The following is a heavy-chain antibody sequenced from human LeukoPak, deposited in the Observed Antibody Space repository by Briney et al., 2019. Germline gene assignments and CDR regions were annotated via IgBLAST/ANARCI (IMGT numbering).Heavy chain of an antibody. J-gene: IGHJ3*02. CDR3: ARGRSSVSDYDAFDI. V-gene: IGHV4-4*07. D-gene: IGHD5/OR15-5a*01. CDR2: IYFSGNT. Sequence: PSETLSLTCTVSGGSISSYYWSWIRQPAGKGLEWIGRIYFSGNTNYNPSLKSRVTMSVDTSKNQFSLRLSSVTAADTAVYYCARGRSSVSDYDAFDIWRQGTMVTVSS. CDR1: GGSISSYY.